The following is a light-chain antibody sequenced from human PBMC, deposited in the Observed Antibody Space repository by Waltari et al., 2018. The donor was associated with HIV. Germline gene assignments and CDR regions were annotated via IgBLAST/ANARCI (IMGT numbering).Light chain of an antibody. CDR3: CSYAGSGTWV. Sequence: QSALTQPASVSGSPGQSITISCAGASNDVGYYNLVSWYQQHLGKAPKLMIYEVTKRPSGDSHRFSGAKSGNMASLTISGLQGEDEADYYCCSYAGSGTWVFGGGTKVTVL. J-gene: IGLJ3*02. CDR1: SNDVGYYNL. CDR2: EVT. V-gene: IGLV2-23*02.